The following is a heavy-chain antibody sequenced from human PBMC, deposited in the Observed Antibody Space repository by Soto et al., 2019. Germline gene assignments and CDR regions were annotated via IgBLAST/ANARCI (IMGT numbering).Heavy chain of an antibody. V-gene: IGHV4-39*01. CDR2: VYYRGRS. J-gene: IGHJ4*02. D-gene: IGHD2-8*01. CDR3: VSQRTSVLTQAYFDY. Sequence: SSETLSLTCTVSGGSVSNSNYYWGWIRQSPGKGLEWIGSVYYRGRSYSKSSVKSRVTISVDTSKNQFSLNLNSVTASDTAVYYCVSQRTSVLTQAYFDYWGPGALVTVSS. CDR1: GGSVSNSNYY.